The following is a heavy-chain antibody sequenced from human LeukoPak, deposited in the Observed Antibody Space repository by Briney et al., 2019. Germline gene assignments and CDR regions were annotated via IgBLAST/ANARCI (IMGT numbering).Heavy chain of an antibody. CDR3: AMPGYSYGYVYY. D-gene: IGHD5-18*01. Sequence: GGSLRLYRAASGFTFSSYSMNWVRQAPGKGLEWVSFISSSSSYIYYADSVKGRFTISRDNAKNSLYLQMNSLRAEDTAVYYCAMPGYSYGYVYYWGQGTLVTVSS. CDR2: ISSSSSYI. V-gene: IGHV3-21*01. J-gene: IGHJ4*02. CDR1: GFTFSSYS.